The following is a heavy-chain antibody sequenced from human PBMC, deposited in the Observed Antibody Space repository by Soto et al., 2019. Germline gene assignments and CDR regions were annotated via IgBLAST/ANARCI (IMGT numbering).Heavy chain of an antibody. CDR2: ISSSSSTI. Sequence: GGSPRNSCAAPGFPFSSYNMNLVRPAPGEGLEWVSYISSSSSTIYYADSVKGRFTISRDNAKNSLYLQMNSLRDEDTAVYYCARESRFLEWLSLNWFDPWGQGTLVTVSS. CDR1: GFPFSSYN. J-gene: IGHJ5*02. CDR3: ARESRFLEWLSLNWFDP. D-gene: IGHD3-3*01. V-gene: IGHV3-48*02.